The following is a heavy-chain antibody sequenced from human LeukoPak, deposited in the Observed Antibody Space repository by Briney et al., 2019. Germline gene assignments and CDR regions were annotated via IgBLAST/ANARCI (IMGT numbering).Heavy chain of an antibody. D-gene: IGHD5-18*01. CDR2: IWYDGSNK. CDR3: ARDRGSRRYNNGYSEH. CDR1: GFTFSNYG. Sequence: GRSLRLSCAASGFTFSNYGMHWVRQAPGRGLEWVAVIWYDGSNKYYTDSVKGRFTISRDNSKNSLYLQMNSLRAEDTAVYYCARDRGSRRYNNGYSEHWGQGTLVTVSS. V-gene: IGHV3-33*01. J-gene: IGHJ4*02.